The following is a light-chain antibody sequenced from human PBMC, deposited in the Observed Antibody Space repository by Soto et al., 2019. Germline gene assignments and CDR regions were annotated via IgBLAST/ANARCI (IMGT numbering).Light chain of an antibody. Sequence: EIVLTQSPGTLSLSPGERATFSCRASQSISSSYLAWYQQNPGQAPRLLIYGACSRATGIPDRFSGSGSGTDFTLTISRLEPEDFAVYYCQQYGSTPFTFGPGTTVDIK. CDR2: GAC. CDR1: QSISSSY. J-gene: IGKJ3*01. CDR3: QQYGSTPFT. V-gene: IGKV3-20*01.